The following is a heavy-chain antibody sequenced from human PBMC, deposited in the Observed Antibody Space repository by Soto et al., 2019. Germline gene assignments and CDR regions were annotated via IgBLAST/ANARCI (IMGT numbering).Heavy chain of an antibody. J-gene: IGHJ5*02. D-gene: IGHD2-2*02. V-gene: IGHV1-2*02. CDR2: INPNSGGT. Sequence: QVQLVQSGAEVKKPGASVKVSCKASGYTFTGYYMHWVRQAPGQGLEWMGWINPNSGGTNYAQKFKGRVTMTRDTSISTAYMELSRLRSDDTAVYYCSREGYCSSTSCYTGWFDPWGQGTLVTVSS. CDR1: GYTFTGYY. CDR3: SREGYCSSTSCYTGWFDP.